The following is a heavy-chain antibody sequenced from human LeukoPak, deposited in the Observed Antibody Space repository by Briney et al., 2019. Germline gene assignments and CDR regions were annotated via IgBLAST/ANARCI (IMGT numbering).Heavy chain of an antibody. V-gene: IGHV3-23*01. Sequence: QAGGSLRLSCAASGFTFSKYAMSWVRQAAGKGLEWVSTVSSGGDNTYYADSVKGRFTISRDNSKNSLYLQMNSLRAEDTAVYYCATYSSLNRREFQYWGQGTLLTVSS. J-gene: IGHJ1*01. CDR3: ATYSSLNRREFQY. CDR2: VSSGGDNT. D-gene: IGHD3-22*01. CDR1: GFTFSKYA.